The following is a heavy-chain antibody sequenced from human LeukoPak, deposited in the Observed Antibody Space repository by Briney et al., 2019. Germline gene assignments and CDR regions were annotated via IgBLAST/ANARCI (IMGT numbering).Heavy chain of an antibody. D-gene: IGHD3-22*01. CDR2: ISGGGTST. Sequence: GGSLRLSCAASGFTFNTYAMGWVRQAPGKGLEWVSVISGGGTSTYYADSVKGRFTISRDNAKNSLYLQMNSLRAEDTAVYYCARDHDSSGYWDNDYWGQGTLVTAS. J-gene: IGHJ4*02. V-gene: IGHV3-23*01. CDR1: GFTFNTYA. CDR3: ARDHDSSGYWDNDY.